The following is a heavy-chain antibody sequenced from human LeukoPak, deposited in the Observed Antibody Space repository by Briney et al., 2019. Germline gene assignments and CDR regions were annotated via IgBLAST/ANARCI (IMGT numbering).Heavy chain of an antibody. V-gene: IGHV4-61*02. CDR3: ARRSGGSASWAAFDI. J-gene: IGHJ3*02. Sequence: PSETLSLTCTVSGGSISSGNYYWSWIRQPAGKGLEWVGRIYTSGSTNYNPSLKSRVTMSVDTSRNQFSLNLNFVTAADTAMYYCARRSGGSASWAAFDIWGQGTMVTVSA. CDR1: GGSISSGNYY. CDR2: IYTSGST. D-gene: IGHD2-15*01.